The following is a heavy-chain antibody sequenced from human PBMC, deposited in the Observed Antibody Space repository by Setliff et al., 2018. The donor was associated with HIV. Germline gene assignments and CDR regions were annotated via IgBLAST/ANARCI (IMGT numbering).Heavy chain of an antibody. V-gene: IGHV4-61*09. D-gene: IGHD2-2*01. CDR3: ARGRSCSSSSCYLVYYYYYGMDV. CDR1: GGPISSAPYY. CDR2: IYSSGST. Sequence: SETLSLTCTVSGGPISSAPYYWNWVRQPAGKGLEWIGHIYSSGSTNYNPSLKSRVTISVDTSKNQFSLRLSSVTAADTAVYYCARGRSCSSSSCYLVYYYYYGMDVWGHGSTVTVSS. J-gene: IGHJ6*02.